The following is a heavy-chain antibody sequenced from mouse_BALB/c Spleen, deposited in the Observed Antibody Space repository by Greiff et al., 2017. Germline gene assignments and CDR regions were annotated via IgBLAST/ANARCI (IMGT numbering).Heavy chain of an antibody. CDR3: ARRGDGSSRYFDV. V-gene: IGHV3-2*02. CDR2: ISYSGST. CDR1: GYSITSDYA. J-gene: IGHJ1*01. D-gene: IGHD1-1*01. Sequence: EVKLQESGPGLVKPSQSLSLTCTVTGYSITSDYAWNWIRQFPGNKLEWMGYISYSGSTSYNPSLKSRISITRDTSKNQFFLQLNSVTTEDTATYYCARRGDGSSRYFDVWGAGTTVTVSS.